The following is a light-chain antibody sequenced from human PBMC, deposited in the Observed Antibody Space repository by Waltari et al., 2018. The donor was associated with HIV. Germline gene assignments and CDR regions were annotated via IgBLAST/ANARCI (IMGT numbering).Light chain of an antibody. V-gene: IGLV2-14*03. Sequence: QSALTQPDSVSGSPGQASTISCTGPSTYVGGYNYASWYQPHPCKAPNLMIFDVSNRPSGVSNRFSGSKSGNTASMTISGLQAEDEADYYCSSYTSINTWVFGTGTKLTVL. CDR1: STYVGGYNY. J-gene: IGLJ3*02. CDR3: SSYTSINTWV. CDR2: DVS.